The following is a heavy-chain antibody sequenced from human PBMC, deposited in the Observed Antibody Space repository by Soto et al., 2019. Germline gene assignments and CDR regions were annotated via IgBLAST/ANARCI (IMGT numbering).Heavy chain of an antibody. Sequence: GGSLRLSCAASGFTVSSNYMSWVRQAPGKGLVWVSVIYSGGSTYYADSVKGRFTISRDNSKNTLYLQMNSLRAEDTAVYYCARGGGYDFWSGYYYYYYYMDVWGKGTTVTVSS. CDR2: IYSGGST. J-gene: IGHJ6*03. D-gene: IGHD3-3*01. CDR3: ARGGGYDFWSGYYYYYYYMDV. CDR1: GFTVSSNY. V-gene: IGHV3-66*01.